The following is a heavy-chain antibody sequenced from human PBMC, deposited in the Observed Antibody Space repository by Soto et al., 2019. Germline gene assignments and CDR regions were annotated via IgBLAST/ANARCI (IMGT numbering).Heavy chain of an antibody. CDR2: ISPYNDNT. CDR1: GYTLITYG. Sequence: QIQFVQSGAAVKKPGASVKVSCKTSGYTLITYGITWVRQAPGQGLEWMGWISPYNDNTNYAQNLQDRVTMTTDTPTTTVYRELRSLRSDATAVYYCARGAGRSPCDYWGQGTRVTVSS. V-gene: IGHV1-18*04. D-gene: IGHD3-10*01. CDR3: ARGAGRSPCDY. J-gene: IGHJ4*02.